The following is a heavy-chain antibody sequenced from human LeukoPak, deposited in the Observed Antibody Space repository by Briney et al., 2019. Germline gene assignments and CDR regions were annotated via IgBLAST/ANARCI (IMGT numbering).Heavy chain of an antibody. V-gene: IGHV5-51*01. CDR3: ARRAPSQIWFDP. CDR2: IYPGDSDT. Sequence: GESLKISCKGSGYTFTNYWIGWLGQMPGKGLKLMGIIYPGDSDTRYSPSFQGQVTISADKSISTAYLQWSSLKASDAAIYYCARRAPSQIWFDPWGQGTLVTVSS. CDR1: GYTFTNYW. J-gene: IGHJ5*02.